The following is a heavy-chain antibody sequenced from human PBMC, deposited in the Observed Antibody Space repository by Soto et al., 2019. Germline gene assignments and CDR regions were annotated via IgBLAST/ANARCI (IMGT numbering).Heavy chain of an antibody. D-gene: IGHD2-15*01. CDR2: IYYTGTT. Sequence: PSETLSLTCTVSDDSIRSYYWSWIRQSPGKQLDWIGHIYYTGTTNYSPSLESRVTMSIDTSQNQFSLRLSSITAADTAIYYCARTTIIAAARYFDSWGPGTLVTVSS. V-gene: IGHV4-59*01. CDR1: DDSIRSYY. CDR3: ARTTIIAAARYFDS. J-gene: IGHJ4*02.